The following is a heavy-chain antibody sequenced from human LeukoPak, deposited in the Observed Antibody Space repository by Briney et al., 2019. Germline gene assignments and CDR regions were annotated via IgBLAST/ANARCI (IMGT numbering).Heavy chain of an antibody. V-gene: IGHV3-21*01. CDR2: ISSSSSYI. CDR3: AREDDGSVYYYYGMDV. CDR1: GFTFSSYA. Sequence: GGSLRLSCAASGFTFSSYAMPWVRQAPGKGLEWVSSISSSSSYIYYADSVKGRFTISRDNAKNSLYLQMNSLRAEDTAVYYCAREDDGSVYYYYGMDVWGQGTTVTVSS. J-gene: IGHJ6*02. D-gene: IGHD3-10*01.